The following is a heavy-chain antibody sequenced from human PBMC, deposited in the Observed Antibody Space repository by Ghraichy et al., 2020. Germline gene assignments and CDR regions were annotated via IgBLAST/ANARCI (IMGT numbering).Heavy chain of an antibody. J-gene: IGHJ5*02. CDR3: AREGTYYDILTGYYRPTNWFDP. V-gene: IGHV4-30-4*01. CDR2: IYYSGST. Sequence: SETLSLTCTVSGGSISSGDYYWSWIRQPPGKGLEWIGYIYYSGSTYYNPSLKSRVTISVDTSKNQFSLKLSSVTAADTAVYYCAREGTYYDILTGYYRPTNWFDPWGQGTLVTVSS. D-gene: IGHD3-9*01. CDR1: GGSISSGDYY.